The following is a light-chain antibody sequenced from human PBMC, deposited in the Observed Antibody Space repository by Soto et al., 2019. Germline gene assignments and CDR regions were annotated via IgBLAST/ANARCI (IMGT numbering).Light chain of an antibody. CDR3: SSYAGSNNLD. CDR2: EVT. CDR1: NSDIGAYDF. Sequence: QSALTQPPSASGSPGQSVTISCTGSNSDIGAYDFVSWYQQHPGKAPKLMIYEVTKRPSGVPDRFSGSKSGNTASLTVSGLQAEDEADYYCSSYAGSNNLDFGGGTKLTVL. V-gene: IGLV2-8*01. J-gene: IGLJ2*01.